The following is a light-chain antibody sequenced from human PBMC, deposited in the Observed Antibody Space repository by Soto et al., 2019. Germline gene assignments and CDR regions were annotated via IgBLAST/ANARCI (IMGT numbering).Light chain of an antibody. Sequence: EIVLTHSPATLSLSPGERATLSWSAGQSVSSSYLAWYQQKPGQAPRLLIYGASSRATGIPDRFSGSGSGTDFTLTISRLEPEDFAVYYCQQYDNSPITFGQGTRLEIK. J-gene: IGKJ5*01. CDR1: QSVSSSY. CDR2: GAS. V-gene: IGKV3-20*01. CDR3: QQYDNSPIT.